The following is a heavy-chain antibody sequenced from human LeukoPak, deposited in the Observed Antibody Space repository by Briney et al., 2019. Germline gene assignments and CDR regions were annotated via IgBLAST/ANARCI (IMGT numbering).Heavy chain of an antibody. D-gene: IGHD3-22*01. V-gene: IGHV3-66*01. CDR2: IYSGGRT. J-gene: IGHJ4*02. Sequence: GESLKISCKGSGYSFTSYWIGWVRQAPGKGLEWVSVIYSGGRTYYADSVKGRFTISRDNTKNTLYLQMNSLRAEDTAVYYCARDYRPYDSSGYYFDYWGQGALVTVSS. CDR3: ARDYRPYDSSGYYFDY. CDR1: GYSFTSYW.